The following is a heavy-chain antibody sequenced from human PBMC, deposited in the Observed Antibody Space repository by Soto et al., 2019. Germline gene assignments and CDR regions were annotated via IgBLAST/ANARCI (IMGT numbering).Heavy chain of an antibody. J-gene: IGHJ5*02. CDR3: ERHRARNWFDP. Sequence: SETLSLTCIVSGGSISSSSYYWGWIRQPPGKGLEWIGSIYYSGSTYYNPSLKSRVTISVDTSKNQFSLKLSSVTAADTAVFYCERHRARNWFDPWGQGTLVTVPS. V-gene: IGHV4-39*01. CDR2: IYYSGST. CDR1: GGSISSSSYY. D-gene: IGHD6-6*01.